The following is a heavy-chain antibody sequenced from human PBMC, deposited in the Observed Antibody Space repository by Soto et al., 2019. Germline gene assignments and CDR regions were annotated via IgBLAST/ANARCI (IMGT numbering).Heavy chain of an antibody. CDR2: ISGSGGST. CDR3: AKGSSSSYYYYYGMDV. V-gene: IGHV3-23*01. Sequence: GSLRLSCAASGFTFSSYAMSWVRQAPGKGLEWVSAISGSGGSTYYADSVKGRFTISRDNSKNTLYLQMNSLRAEDTALYYCAKGSSSSYYYYYGMDVWGQGTTVTVSS. J-gene: IGHJ6*02. D-gene: IGHD6-13*01. CDR1: GFTFSSYA.